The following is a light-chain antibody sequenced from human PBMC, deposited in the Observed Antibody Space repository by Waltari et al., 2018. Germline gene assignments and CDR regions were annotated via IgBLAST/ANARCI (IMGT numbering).Light chain of an antibody. CDR2: GNH. CDR3: QSYDNTISGSV. V-gene: IGLV1-40*01. CDR1: SSNIGAPYD. J-gene: IGLJ3*02. Sequence: QSVLTQPPSVSGAPGQRVTISCTGSSSNIGAPYDVHWYQQFPGTAPRLLIYGNHNRPSGVPDRFSGSKSGTSASLAITWLQADDEADYYCQSYDNTISGSVFGGGTKLTVL.